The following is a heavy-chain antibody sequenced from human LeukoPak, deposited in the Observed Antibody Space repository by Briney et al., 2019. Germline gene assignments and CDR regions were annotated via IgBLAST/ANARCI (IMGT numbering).Heavy chain of an antibody. Sequence: ASVKVSCRASGYTFTGYYMHWVRQAPGQGLEWMGWINPNSGGTDYAQKFQGRVTMTRDTSISTAYMELSRLRSDDTAVYYWAINHQFTYYYGSGSYGYFDYWGQGTLVTVSS. J-gene: IGHJ4*02. CDR2: INPNSGGT. D-gene: IGHD3-10*01. V-gene: IGHV1-2*02. CDR3: AINHQFTYYYGSGSYGYFDY. CDR1: GYTFTGYY.